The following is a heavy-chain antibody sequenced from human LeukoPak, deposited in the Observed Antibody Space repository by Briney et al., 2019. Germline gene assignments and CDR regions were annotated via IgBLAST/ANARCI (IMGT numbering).Heavy chain of an antibody. J-gene: IGHJ5*02. D-gene: IGHD6-13*01. Sequence: PSETLSLTCNVSGGSMSRKCWSWVRHRPGKGMEWIGYIYYSGSTNYNPSLKSRVTISVDTSKDQFSLKLSSATAADTAVYYCARETTKQAPTRTSSSNRYNWFDPWGQGTLVTVSS. CDR1: GGSMSRKC. CDR3: ARETTKQAPTRTSSSNRYNWFDP. V-gene: IGHV4-59*01. CDR2: IYYSGST.